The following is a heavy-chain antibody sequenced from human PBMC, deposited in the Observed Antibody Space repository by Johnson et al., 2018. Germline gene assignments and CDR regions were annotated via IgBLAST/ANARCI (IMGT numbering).Heavy chain of an antibody. V-gene: IGHV3-9*01. Sequence: VQLVESGGGLVQPGRSLRLSCAASGFTFDDYAMHWVRQAPGKGLEWVSGISWNSGSIGYADSVKGRFTSSRDNAKNSLYLQMNSLRGEDTALYFCAKGRTGSTYFYYGMDVWGQGTTVTVSS. CDR2: ISWNSGSI. CDR1: GFTFDDYA. D-gene: IGHD1-7*01. CDR3: AKGRTGSTYFYYGMDV. J-gene: IGHJ6*02.